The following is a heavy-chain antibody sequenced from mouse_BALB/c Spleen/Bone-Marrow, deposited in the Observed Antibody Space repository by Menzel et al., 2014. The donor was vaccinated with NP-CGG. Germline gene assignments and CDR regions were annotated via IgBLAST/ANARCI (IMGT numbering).Heavy chain of an antibody. CDR1: GFTFSDAW. V-gene: IGHV6-6*01. Sequence: EVQLQESGGGLVQPGGSMKLSCAASGFTFSDAWMDWVRQSPEKGLEWVAEIRNKANNLAAYFSESVKGRFTISRDDSKSSVYPQMNILRPEDTGIYYCTSYYDYYWGQGTTLTVSS. CDR2: IRNKANNLAA. CDR3: TSYYDYY. J-gene: IGHJ2*01. D-gene: IGHD1-1*01.